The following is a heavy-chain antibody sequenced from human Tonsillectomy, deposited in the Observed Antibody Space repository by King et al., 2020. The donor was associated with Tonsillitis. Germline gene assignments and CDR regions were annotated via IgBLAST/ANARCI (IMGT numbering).Heavy chain of an antibody. V-gene: IGHV3-30*18. CDR2: ISYDGSNK. CDR3: AKGDHQDY. D-gene: IGHD3-16*01. Sequence: VQLVESGRGVVQPGRSLRLSCAASGFTFSSYGMHWVRQAPGKGLEWVAVISYDGSNKYYADSVKGRFTISRDNSKNTLYLQMNSLRAEDTAVYYCAKGDHQDYWGQGTLVTVSS. J-gene: IGHJ4*02. CDR1: GFTFSSYG.